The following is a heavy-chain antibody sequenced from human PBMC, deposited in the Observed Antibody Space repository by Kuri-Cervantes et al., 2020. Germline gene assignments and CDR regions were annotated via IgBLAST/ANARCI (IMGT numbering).Heavy chain of an antibody. J-gene: IGHJ4*02. CDR2: ISYDGSNK. CDR1: GFTFSSYG. CDR3: ARGDPNRYCSSTSCYGGY. Sequence: GESLKISCAASGFTFSSYGMHWVRQAPGKGLEWVAVISYDGSNKYYADSVKGRFTISRDNSKNTLYLQMNSLRDEDTAVYYCARGDPNRYCSSTSCYGGYWGQGTLVTVSS. V-gene: IGHV3-30*03. D-gene: IGHD2-2*01.